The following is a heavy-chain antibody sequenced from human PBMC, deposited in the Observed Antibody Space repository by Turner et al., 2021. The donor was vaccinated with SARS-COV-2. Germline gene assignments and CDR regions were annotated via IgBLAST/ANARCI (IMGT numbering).Heavy chain of an antibody. J-gene: IGHJ4*02. V-gene: IGHV3-30*18. CDR2: ISYDGSEK. CDR1: GFTFSSHG. Sequence: QVQLVQSGGGVVQPGRSLRLSCSASGFTFSSHGIHWVRQAPGKGLEWAAVISYDGSEKYYADSVKGRFTISRDNSKNTLYLQMSSLRPDDTAVYYCAKDALPAAGKLNSYFDYWGQGTLVTVSS. CDR3: AKDALPAAGKLNSYFDY. D-gene: IGHD6-13*01.